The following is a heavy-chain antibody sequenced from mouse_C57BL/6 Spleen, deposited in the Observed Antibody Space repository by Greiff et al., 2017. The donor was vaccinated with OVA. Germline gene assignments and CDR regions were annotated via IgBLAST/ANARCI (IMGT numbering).Heavy chain of an antibody. CDR1: GFSLTSYA. V-gene: IGHV2-9-1*01. J-gene: IGHJ1*03. D-gene: IGHD2-2*01. CDR2: IWTGGGT. Sequence: QVQLQQSGPGLVAPSQSLSITCTVSGFSLTSYAISWVRQPPGKGLEWLGVIWTGGGTNYNSALKSRLSISKDNSKSQVFLKMNSLQTDDTARYYCAREGVYYGYDGYFDVWGTGTTVTVSS. CDR3: AREGVYYGYDGYFDV.